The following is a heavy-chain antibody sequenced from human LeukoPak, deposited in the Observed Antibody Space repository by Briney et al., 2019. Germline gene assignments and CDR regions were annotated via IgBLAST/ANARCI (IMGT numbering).Heavy chain of an antibody. J-gene: IGHJ6*02. CDR1: GYTFSSYD. CDR3: ARGQVRTHGMDV. CDR2: KNPNSGRT. Sequence: GASVKVSCKASGYTFSSYDINWVRQATGQGLEWMGWKNPNSGRTGFAQKFQGRLTMTTDTSISTAYMELSSLTSEDTAVYYCARGQVRTHGMDVWGQGTTVTVSS. V-gene: IGHV1-8*01.